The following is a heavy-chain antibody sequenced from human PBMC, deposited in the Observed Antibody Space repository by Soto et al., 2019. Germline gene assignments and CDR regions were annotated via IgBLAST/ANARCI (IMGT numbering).Heavy chain of an antibody. D-gene: IGHD2-2*01. CDR1: GYTFTSYD. CDR2: MNPNSGNT. V-gene: IGHV1-8*01. Sequence: GASVKVSCKASGYTFTSYDINWVRQATGQGLEWMGWMNPNSGNTGYAQKFQGRVTMTRNTSISTAYMELSSLRSEDTAVYYCARVLQYQNWFDPWGQGTLVTVSS. J-gene: IGHJ5*02. CDR3: ARVLQYQNWFDP.